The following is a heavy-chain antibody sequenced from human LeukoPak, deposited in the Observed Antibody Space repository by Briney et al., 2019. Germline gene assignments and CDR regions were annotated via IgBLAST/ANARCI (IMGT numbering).Heavy chain of an antibody. D-gene: IGHD3-22*01. CDR1: GYSFTSYW. V-gene: IGHV5-10-1*01. J-gene: IGHJ4*02. CDR3: ARRRSYYDSSDYEYFDD. Sequence: VESLRISCKGSGYSFTSYWITWVRQMPGKGLEWMGRIDPSDSYTKYSPSFQGHVTISADKSISTAYLQWSSLKASDTAMYYCARRRSYYDSSDYEYFDDWGQGTLVTVSS. CDR2: IDPSDSYT.